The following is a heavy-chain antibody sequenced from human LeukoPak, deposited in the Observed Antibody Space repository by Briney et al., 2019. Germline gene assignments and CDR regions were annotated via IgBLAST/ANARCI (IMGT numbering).Heavy chain of an antibody. CDR3: ATTLNKADEDY. CDR2: INSDGINT. D-gene: IGHD1-14*01. V-gene: IGHV3-74*01. CDR1: GFTFSNYW. J-gene: IGHJ4*02. Sequence: PGGSLRLSCAASGFTFSNYWMRWVRQASGKGLVWVSRINSDGINTSYADSVKGRFTISRDNAKNSLFLQMNSLRAEDTAVYYCATTLNKADEDYWGQGTLVTVSS.